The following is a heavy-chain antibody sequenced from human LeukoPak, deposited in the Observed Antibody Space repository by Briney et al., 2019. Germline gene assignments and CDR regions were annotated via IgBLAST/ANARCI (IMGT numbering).Heavy chain of an antibody. Sequence: GGSLRLSCAASGFTFSSYSMNWVRQAPGKGLEWVSSISSSSSYIYYADSVKGRFTISRDNARNSLFLQMNSLRAEDTAVYYCARDVQVATIYPLDYWGQGTLVTVSS. V-gene: IGHV3-21*01. CDR3: ARDVQVATIYPLDY. CDR2: ISSSSSYI. J-gene: IGHJ4*02. D-gene: IGHD5-12*01. CDR1: GFTFSSYS.